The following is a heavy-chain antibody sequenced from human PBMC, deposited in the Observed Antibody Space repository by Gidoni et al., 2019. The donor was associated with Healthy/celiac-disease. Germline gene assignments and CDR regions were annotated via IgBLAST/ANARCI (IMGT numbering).Heavy chain of an antibody. CDR1: GYTFTRYG. V-gene: IGHV1-18*01. Sequence: QVQLVQSGAEVKKPGASVKVSCKASGYTFTRYGISWVRQDPGQGLEWMGWISAYNVNTNYAQKLQGRVTMTTDTSKSTAYMELRSLRSDDTAVYYCARVRVRDYGGNSEDYWGQGTLVTVSS. CDR2: ISAYNVNT. D-gene: IGHD4-17*01. CDR3: ARVRVRDYGGNSEDY. J-gene: IGHJ4*02.